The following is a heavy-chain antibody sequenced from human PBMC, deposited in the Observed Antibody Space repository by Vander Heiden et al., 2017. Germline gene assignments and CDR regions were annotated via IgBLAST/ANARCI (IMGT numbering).Heavy chain of an antibody. CDR2: ISAYNGNT. V-gene: IGHV1-18*01. Sequence: QVQLVQSGAEVKKPGASVKVSCKASGYTFTSYGISWVRQAPGQGLEWMGWISAYNGNTNYAQKLQGRVTMTTDTSTSTAYMELRSLRSDDTAVYYCARETTVTTPFYYYYGMDVWGQGTTVTVSS. CDR3: ARETTVTTPFYYYYGMDV. CDR1: GYTFTSYG. J-gene: IGHJ6*02. D-gene: IGHD4-17*01.